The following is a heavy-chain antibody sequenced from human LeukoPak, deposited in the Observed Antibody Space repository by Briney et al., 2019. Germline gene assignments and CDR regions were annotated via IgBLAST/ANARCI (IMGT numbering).Heavy chain of an antibody. V-gene: IGHV3-48*04. Sequence: GGSLRLSCAASGFTFSSYSMNWVRQAPGKGLEWVSYISSSSSTIYYADSVKGRFTISRDNAKNSLYLQMNSLRAEDTAVYYCARARDYYDSSGYPPPDNDAFDIWGQGTMVTVSS. D-gene: IGHD3-22*01. J-gene: IGHJ3*02. CDR1: GFTFSSYS. CDR2: ISSSSSTI. CDR3: ARARDYYDSSGYPPPDNDAFDI.